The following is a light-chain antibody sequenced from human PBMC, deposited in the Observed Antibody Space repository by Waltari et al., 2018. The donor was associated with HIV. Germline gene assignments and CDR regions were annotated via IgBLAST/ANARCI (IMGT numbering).Light chain of an antibody. CDR3: SSYADNNNS. J-gene: IGLJ2*01. CDR1: SSNVDDYKY. V-gene: IGLV2-8*01. CDR2: DVN. Sequence: QSALTQPPSASGSPGQSVTISCTGTSSNVDDYKYVSWYQQHPGKAPKLIIYDVNKRPSGVPDRFSGSKSGNTASLTVSGLLAEDEADYYCSSYADNNNSFGGGTKLTVL.